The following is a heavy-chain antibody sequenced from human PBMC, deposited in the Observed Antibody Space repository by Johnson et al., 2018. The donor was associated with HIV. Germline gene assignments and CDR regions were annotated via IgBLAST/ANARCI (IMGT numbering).Heavy chain of an antibody. J-gene: IGHJ3*02. CDR1: GFTFSSYA. CDR2: ISYDGSDK. Sequence: QVQLVESGGGVVQPGRSLRLSCAGSGFTFSSYAFHWVRQAPAKGLEWVAAISYDGSDKDHADSVKGRFTITRDSSKNTLYLQMNSLRAEDTAVYYCARNGLIPAAKGVAFDIWGHGTTVTVSS. CDR3: ARNGLIPAAKGVAFDI. D-gene: IGHD2-2*01. V-gene: IGHV3-30*04.